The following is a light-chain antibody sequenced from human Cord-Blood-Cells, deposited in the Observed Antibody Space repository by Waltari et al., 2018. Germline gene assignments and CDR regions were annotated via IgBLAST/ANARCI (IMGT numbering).Light chain of an antibody. J-gene: IGKJ1*01. CDR2: GAS. CDR3: QQYNNWPRT. CDR1: QSVSSN. Sequence: EIVMTQSPATLSVSPGERATLPCRASQSVSSNLAWYQQKPGQAPRLIIYGASTRATGIPARFSGRGSGTEFTLTLSSLPSEDFAVYYCQQYNNWPRTFGEGTKVEIK. V-gene: IGKV3-15*01.